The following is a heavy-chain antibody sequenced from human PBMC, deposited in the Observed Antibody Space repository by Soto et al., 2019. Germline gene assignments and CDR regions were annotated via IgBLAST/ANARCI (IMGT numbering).Heavy chain of an antibody. CDR2: ISPKNGNT. CDR1: GYSFSTYD. Sequence: ASVKVSCKASGYSFSTYDISWLRQAPGQGPEWMGRISPKNGNTNYAQNFQDRVTMTADTSSSTAYMELKGLRSDDTAKYYCATSYDSGFDPWGQGTLVTVSS. V-gene: IGHV1-18*04. J-gene: IGHJ5*02. CDR3: ATSYDSGFDP. D-gene: IGHD3-3*01.